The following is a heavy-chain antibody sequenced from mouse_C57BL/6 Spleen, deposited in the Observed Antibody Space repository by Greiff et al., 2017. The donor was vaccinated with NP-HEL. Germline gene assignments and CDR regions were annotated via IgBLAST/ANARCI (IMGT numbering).Heavy chain of an antibody. Sequence: VQLQQSGPELVKPGASVKMSCKASGYTFTDYNMHWVKQSHGKSLEWIGYINPNNGGTSYNQKFKGKATLTVNKSSSTAYMELRSRTSEDSAVYYCARQNYGSREFAYWGQGTLVTVSA. CDR2: INPNNGGT. CDR1: GYTFTDYN. CDR3: ARQNYGSREFAY. V-gene: IGHV1-22*01. J-gene: IGHJ3*01. D-gene: IGHD1-1*01.